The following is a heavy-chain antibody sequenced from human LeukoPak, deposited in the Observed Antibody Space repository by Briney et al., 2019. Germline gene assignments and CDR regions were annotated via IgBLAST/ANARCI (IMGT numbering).Heavy chain of an antibody. CDR2: INSDGSST. CDR3: ARDRGEAGNFDY. V-gene: IGHV3-74*01. D-gene: IGHD6-19*01. CDR1: GFTFSSYW. J-gene: IGHJ4*02. Sequence: GGSLRLFCGASGFTFSSYWMHWVRHAPGEGLVWVSRINSDGSSTSYADSVKGRFTISRDNAKNTLYLQMNSLRAEDTAVYYCARDRGEAGNFDYWGQGTLVTVSS.